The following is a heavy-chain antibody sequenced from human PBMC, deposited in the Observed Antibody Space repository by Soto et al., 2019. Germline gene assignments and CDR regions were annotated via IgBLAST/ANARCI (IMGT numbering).Heavy chain of an antibody. J-gene: IGHJ4*02. D-gene: IGHD2-15*01. Sequence: ASVKVSCKASGYTFTSYYMHWVRQAPGQGLEWMGIINPSGGSTTYAQKFQGRVTMTRDTSTSTVYMELSSLRSEDTAVYYCARVYCSGGSCYGIDYWGQGTLVTVSS. CDR1: GYTFTSYY. CDR3: ARVYCSGGSCYGIDY. V-gene: IGHV1-46*01. CDR2: INPSGGST.